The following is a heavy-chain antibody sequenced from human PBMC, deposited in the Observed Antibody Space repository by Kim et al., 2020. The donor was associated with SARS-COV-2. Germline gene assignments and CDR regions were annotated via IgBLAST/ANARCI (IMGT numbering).Heavy chain of an antibody. CDR3: ARTGEALRYFDWSSFDY. V-gene: IGHV7-4-1*02. D-gene: IGHD3-9*01. J-gene: IGHJ4*02. CDR2: INTNTGNP. Sequence: ASVKVSCKASGYTFSSYAMNWVRQAPGQGLEWMGWINTNTGNPTYAQGFTGRFVFSLDTSVSTAYLQISSLKAEDTAVYFCARTGEALRYFDWSSFDYWGQGTLVTVSS. CDR1: GYTFSSYA.